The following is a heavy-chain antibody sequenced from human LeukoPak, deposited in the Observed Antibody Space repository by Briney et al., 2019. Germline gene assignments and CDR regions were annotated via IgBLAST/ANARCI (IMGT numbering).Heavy chain of an antibody. D-gene: IGHD1-1*01. CDR2: ISAYNGNT. J-gene: IGHJ4*02. V-gene: IGHV1-18*01. CDR1: GYTFTSYG. Sequence: GASVKVSCKASGYTFTSYGTSWVRQAPGQGLEWMGWISAYNGNTNYAQKLQGRVTMTTDTSTSPAYMELRGLRSDDTAVYYCARDLYNWNDPPPLPFDYWGQGTLVTVSS. CDR3: ARDLYNWNDPPPLPFDY.